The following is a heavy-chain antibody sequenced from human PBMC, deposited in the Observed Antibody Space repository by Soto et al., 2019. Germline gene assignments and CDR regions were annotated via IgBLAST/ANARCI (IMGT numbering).Heavy chain of an antibody. D-gene: IGHD2-15*01. V-gene: IGHV4-39*01. CDR2: IYYSGST. Sequence: PSETLSLTCTVSGISVSTSDYYWGRVRQPPGKGLDWIGNIYYSGSTFYNPSLRSRVTLSVDTSKNQFSLRLNSVTAADTAVYFCAGFVVPASRNSDFDYWGQGTLVTVS. CDR1: GISVSTSDYY. J-gene: IGHJ4*02. CDR3: AGFVVPASRNSDFDY.